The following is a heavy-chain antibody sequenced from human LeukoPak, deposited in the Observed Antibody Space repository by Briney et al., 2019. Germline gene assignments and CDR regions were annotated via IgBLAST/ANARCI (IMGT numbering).Heavy chain of an antibody. Sequence: ASVKVSCKVSGSSLTELSLYWVRQAPGKGLEWMGGFDVKDAKTFYAQKFQGRVTMTEDSSTDTAYMELSSLRSDDTAFYYCAAGRPYSLLDYWGQGTLLTVSS. CDR2: FDVKDAKT. J-gene: IGHJ4*02. CDR1: GSSLTELS. CDR3: AAGRPYSLLDY. D-gene: IGHD5-18*01. V-gene: IGHV1-24*01.